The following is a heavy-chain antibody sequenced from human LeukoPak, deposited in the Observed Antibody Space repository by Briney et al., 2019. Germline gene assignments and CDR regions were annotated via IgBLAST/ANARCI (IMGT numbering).Heavy chain of an antibody. Sequence: ASVKVSCKSSGYTFTDYYMHWVRQAPGQGLEWMGWINPNSGGTNYAQKFQGWVTMTRDTSISTAYMELSRLRSDDTAVYYCARDRTTVTTLGYYGMDVWGQGTTVTVSS. J-gene: IGHJ6*02. CDR3: ARDRTTVTTLGYYGMDV. V-gene: IGHV1-2*04. CDR2: INPNSGGT. CDR1: GYTFTDYY. D-gene: IGHD4-17*01.